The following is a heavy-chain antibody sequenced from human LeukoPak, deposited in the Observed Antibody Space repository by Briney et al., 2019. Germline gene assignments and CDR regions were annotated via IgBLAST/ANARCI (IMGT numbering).Heavy chain of an antibody. D-gene: IGHD2-2*01. V-gene: IGHV4-39*01. J-gene: IGHJ3*02. CDR1: GDSISSNSYY. CDR2: IYYSGST. Sequence: PSETLSLTCTVSGDSISSNSYYWGWIRQPPGKGLEWIGSIYYSGSTYNNPSLKSRVTISVDTSKNQFSLKLNSLTAADTAVYYCARVVVVPAAHDAFDIWGQGTMVTVSS. CDR3: ARVVVVPAAHDAFDI.